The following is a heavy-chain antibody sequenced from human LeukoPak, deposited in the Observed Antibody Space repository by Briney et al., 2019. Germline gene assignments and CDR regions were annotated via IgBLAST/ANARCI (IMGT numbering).Heavy chain of an antibody. J-gene: IGHJ3*02. CDR1: GGSISSSNW. CDR3: ARDRRINIVGADDAFDI. Sequence: SETLSLTCAVSGGSISSSNWWSWVRQPPGKGLEWIGEIYHSGSTNYNPSLKSRVTISVDKSKNQFSLKLSSVTAADTAVYYCARDRRINIVGADDAFDIWGQGTMVTVSS. V-gene: IGHV4-4*02. CDR2: IYHSGST. D-gene: IGHD1-26*01.